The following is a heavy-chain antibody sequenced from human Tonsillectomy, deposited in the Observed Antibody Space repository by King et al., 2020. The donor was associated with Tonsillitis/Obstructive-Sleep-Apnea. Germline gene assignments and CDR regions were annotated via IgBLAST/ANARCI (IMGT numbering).Heavy chain of an antibody. CDR2: ISYAGSDK. Sequence: VQLVESGGGVVQPGRSLRLSCAASGFSFSSYGMHWVRQAPGKGLEWVAVISYAGSDKYYADSVKGRFTISRDNSRNTLYLQMNSLRVEDTAVYYCATVKEGLAPIYYYYGMDVWGQGTTVTVS. V-gene: IGHV3-30*03. D-gene: IGHD2-21*01. CDR3: ATVKEGLAPIYYYYGMDV. CDR1: GFSFSSYG. J-gene: IGHJ6*02.